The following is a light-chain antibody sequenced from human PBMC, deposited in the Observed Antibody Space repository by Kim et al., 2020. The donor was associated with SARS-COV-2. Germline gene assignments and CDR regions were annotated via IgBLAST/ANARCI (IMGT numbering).Light chain of an antibody. CDR2: VAS. CDR3: LQHNTYPRLT. Sequence: DIQMTQSPSVMSASVGDRITITCRASQGVSNDLAWFQQKPGKAPKRLIYVASSLQSGVPSRFSGSASGTEFALTISSLQPEDFATYYCLQHNTYPRLTFGGGTKVDIK. CDR1: QGVSND. J-gene: IGKJ4*01. V-gene: IGKV1-17*03.